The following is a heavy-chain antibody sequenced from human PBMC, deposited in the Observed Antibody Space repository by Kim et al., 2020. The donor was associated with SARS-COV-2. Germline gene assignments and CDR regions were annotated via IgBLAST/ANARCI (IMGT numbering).Heavy chain of an antibody. D-gene: IGHD3-10*01. CDR2: IWYDGSNK. Sequence: GGSLRLSCAASGFTFSSYGMHWVRQAPGKGLEWVAVIWYDGSNKYYADSVKGRFTISRDNSKNTLYLQMNSLRAEDTAVYYCAREEAGFGELFRYYGMDVWGQGTTVTVSS. J-gene: IGHJ6*02. CDR1: GFTFSSYG. CDR3: AREEAGFGELFRYYGMDV. V-gene: IGHV3-33*01.